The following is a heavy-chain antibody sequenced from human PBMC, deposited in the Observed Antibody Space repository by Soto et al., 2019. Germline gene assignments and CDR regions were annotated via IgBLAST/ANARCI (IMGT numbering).Heavy chain of an antibody. J-gene: IGHJ6*02. V-gene: IGHV3-74*01. CDR3: ARGGVIVACLDV. CDR1: GFTFSTYW. D-gene: IGHD5-12*01. Sequence: VQLVESGGGLVQPGGSLRLSCAGTGFTFSTYWMHWVRQVPGKGLEWVSRVKTDGTNTGYADSVKGRFTISRDNAKNMLYLEMNNLRADDTAVYYCARGGVIVACLDVWGQGTTVTVSS. CDR2: VKTDGTNT.